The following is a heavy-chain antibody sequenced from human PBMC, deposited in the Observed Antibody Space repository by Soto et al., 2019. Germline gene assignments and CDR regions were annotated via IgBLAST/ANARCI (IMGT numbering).Heavy chain of an antibody. Sequence: PSETLSLTCTVSGGSISSGGYYWSWIRQHPGKGLEWIGYIYYSGSTYYNPSLKSRVTISVDTSKNQFSLKLSSVTAADTAVYYCARERSASSSPPLYNWFDPWGQGTLVTVSS. CDR3: ARERSASSSPPLYNWFDP. D-gene: IGHD6-13*01. CDR2: IYYSGST. CDR1: GGSISSGGYY. V-gene: IGHV4-31*03. J-gene: IGHJ5*02.